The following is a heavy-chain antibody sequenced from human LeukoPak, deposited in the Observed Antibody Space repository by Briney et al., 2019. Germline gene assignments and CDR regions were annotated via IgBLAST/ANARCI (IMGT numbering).Heavy chain of an antibody. Sequence: GGSLRLSCAASGFTFSSYEMNWVRQAPGKGLEWLSYISNTAGTIYYADSVKGRFTISRDNAKNSLYLQMNSLRAEDTAVYYCVREGLNFDYWGQGTLVTVSS. CDR2: ISNTAGTI. CDR3: VREGLNFDY. CDR1: GFTFSSYE. J-gene: IGHJ4*02. V-gene: IGHV3-48*03.